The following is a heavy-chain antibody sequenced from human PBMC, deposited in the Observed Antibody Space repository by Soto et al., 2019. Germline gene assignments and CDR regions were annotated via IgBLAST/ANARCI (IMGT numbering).Heavy chain of an antibody. CDR1: GYTFTSYY. V-gene: IGHV1-46*01. CDR3: ARGLYYYDSSGYPRPQYYFDY. CDR2: INPSGGST. J-gene: IGHJ4*02. D-gene: IGHD3-22*01. Sequence: GASVKVSCKASGYTFTSYYMHWVRQAPGQGLEWMGIINPSGGSTSYAQKFQGRVTMTRDTSTSTVYMELSSLRSEDTAVYYCARGLYYYDSSGYPRPQYYFDYWGQGTLVTVSS.